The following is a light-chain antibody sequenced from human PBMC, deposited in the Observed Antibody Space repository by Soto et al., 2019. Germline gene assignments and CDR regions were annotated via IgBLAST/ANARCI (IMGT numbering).Light chain of an antibody. V-gene: IGKV3-15*01. J-gene: IGKJ1*01. CDR3: QQYNNWCT. Sequence: EIVMTQSPATLSVSPGERATLSCRASQSVSSNLAWYQQKPGQAPRLLLYGASTRATGIPARFSGSGSGTEFTLTISSLQSEDVAVYYCQQYNNWCTFGQGTKVEI. CDR2: GAS. CDR1: QSVSSN.